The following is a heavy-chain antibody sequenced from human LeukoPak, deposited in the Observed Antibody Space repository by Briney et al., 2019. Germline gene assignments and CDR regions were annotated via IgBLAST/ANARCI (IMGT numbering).Heavy chain of an antibody. CDR2: INHSGST. CDR1: GGSISSGGYY. D-gene: IGHD3-22*01. Sequence: SQTLSLTCTVSGGSISSGGYYWSWIRQPPGKGLEWIGEINHSGSTNYNPSLKSRVTISVDTSKNQFSLKLSSVTAADTAVYYCASTGYYDSSGYYDARYYYYYGMDVWGQGTTVTVSS. CDR3: ASTGYYDSSGYYDARYYYYYGMDV. J-gene: IGHJ6*02. V-gene: IGHV4-30-4*08.